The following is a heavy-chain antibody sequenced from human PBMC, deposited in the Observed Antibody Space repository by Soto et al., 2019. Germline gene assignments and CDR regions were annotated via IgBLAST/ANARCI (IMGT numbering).Heavy chain of an antibody. J-gene: IGHJ5*02. CDR1: GGSISSGGYY. CDR3: ARALVVVVITNNWFDP. Sequence: SETLSLTCTVSGGSISSGGYYWSWIRQHPGKVLDWIGYIYYSGSTYYNPSLKSRVTISVDTSKYQFSLKLSSVTAADTAVYYCARALVVVVITNNWFDPWGQGTLVTVSS. D-gene: IGHD3-22*01. CDR2: IYYSGST. V-gene: IGHV4-31*03.